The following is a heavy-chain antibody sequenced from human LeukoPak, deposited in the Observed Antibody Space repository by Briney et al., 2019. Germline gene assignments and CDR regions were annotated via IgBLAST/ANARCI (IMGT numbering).Heavy chain of an antibody. J-gene: IGHJ4*02. V-gene: IGHV4-34*01. CDR2: INHSGST. CDR3: ARSDWYSGYYSN. CDR1: GGSFSGYY. D-gene: IGHD3-22*01. Sequence: SETLSLTCAVYGGSFSGYYWSWIRQPPGKGLEWIGEINHSGSTNYNPSLKSRATISVYTSKNQFSLKVSYVTAADTAVYYCARSDWYSGYYSNWGQGTLVTVSS.